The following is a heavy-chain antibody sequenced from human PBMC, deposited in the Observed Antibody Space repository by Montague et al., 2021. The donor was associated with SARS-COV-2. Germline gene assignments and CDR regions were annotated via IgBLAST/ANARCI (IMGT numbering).Heavy chain of an antibody. Sequence: SETLSLTCAGYGGSFSGYYWSWIRQPPGKGLEWIGEINHSGSTNYNPSLKRRVTISMDTSKNQFSLKLSSVTAADTAVYYCARGVRQLGVRYYYYYIDVWDKGTTVTVSS. CDR3: ARGVRQLGVRYYYYYIDV. D-gene: IGHD6-6*01. CDR2: INHSGST. V-gene: IGHV4-34*01. CDR1: GGSFSGYY. J-gene: IGHJ6*03.